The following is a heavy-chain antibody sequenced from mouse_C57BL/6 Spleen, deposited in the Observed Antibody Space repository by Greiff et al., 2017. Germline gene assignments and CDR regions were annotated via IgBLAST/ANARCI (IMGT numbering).Heavy chain of an antibody. CDR2: IYPGDGDT. D-gene: IGHD1-1*01. J-gene: IGHJ3*01. V-gene: IGHV1-82*01. CDR1: GYAFSSSW. Sequence: VQLQQSGPELVKPGASVKISCKASGYAFSSSWMNWVKQRPGKGLEWIGRIYPGDGDTNYNGKFKGKATLTADKSSSTAYMQLSSLTSEDSAVYCCASNYYGSSYVGFAYWGQGTLVTVSA. CDR3: ASNYYGSSYVGFAY.